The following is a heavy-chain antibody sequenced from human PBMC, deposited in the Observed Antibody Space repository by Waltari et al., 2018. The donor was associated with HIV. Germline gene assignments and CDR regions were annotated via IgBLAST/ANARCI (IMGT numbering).Heavy chain of an antibody. V-gene: IGHV4-34*01. CDR1: VESFTDYS. CDR2: INQNGDA. D-gene: IGHD2-21*02. Sequence: QVHLQQWGAGLVKPPETLYLTCAVYVESFTDYSWNWVRQTPGQGLEWIGDINQNGDANYSPTLKGRFIISVDTSKRHISLRLSPLTAADTAVYFWAGGTRVLRVNKRAVLKTAFRLDPWGQGAPVVVSS. J-gene: IGHJ5*02. CDR3: AGGTRVLRVNKRAVLKTAFRLDP.